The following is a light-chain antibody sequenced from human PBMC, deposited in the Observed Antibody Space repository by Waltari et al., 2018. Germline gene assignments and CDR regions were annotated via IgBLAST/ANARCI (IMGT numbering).Light chain of an antibody. CDR2: EDN. Sequence: SYELTQPPSVSVSPGQTARITCSGDALPKRYAYWYQQKAGQAPVVVIYEDNKRPSGIPERFSGSSSGTMAALTISGAQVEDEADYYCYSTDSSGNHRVFGGGTKLTVL. J-gene: IGLJ2*01. V-gene: IGLV3-10*01. CDR1: ALPKRY. CDR3: YSTDSSGNHRV.